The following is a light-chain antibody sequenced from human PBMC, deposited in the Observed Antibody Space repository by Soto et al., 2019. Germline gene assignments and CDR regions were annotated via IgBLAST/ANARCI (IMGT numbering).Light chain of an antibody. CDR3: QQYNSYSQ. V-gene: IGKV1-5*01. Sequence: DIQMTQSPSTLSASVGDRVTITCRASQSISSWLAWYQQKPGKAPKLLIYDASSLESGVPSRFSGSGSGTESTLTISSLQPDDFATYYCQQYNSYSQFGQGTKVEIK. CDR1: QSISSW. J-gene: IGKJ1*01. CDR2: DAS.